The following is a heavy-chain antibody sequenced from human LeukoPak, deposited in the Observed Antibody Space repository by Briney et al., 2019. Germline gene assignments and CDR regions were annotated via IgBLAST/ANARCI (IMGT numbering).Heavy chain of an antibody. CDR1: GFTFTRCW. CDR3: ARDRSYGSFDY. V-gene: IGHV3-74*01. J-gene: IGHJ4*02. D-gene: IGHD5-18*01. CDR2: INTDGSST. Sequence: GGSLRLSCAASGFTFTRCWMHWVRQAPGKGLVWVSRINTDGSSTAYADSVKGRFTISRDNAKNTVYLQMNSLRAEDTALYYCARDRSYGSFDYWGQGTLVTVSS.